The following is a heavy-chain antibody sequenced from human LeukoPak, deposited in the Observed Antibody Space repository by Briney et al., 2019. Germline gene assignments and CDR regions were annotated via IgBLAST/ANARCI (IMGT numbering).Heavy chain of an antibody. D-gene: IGHD2/OR15-2a*01. CDR1: GFTFSSHG. J-gene: IGHJ4*02. Sequence: GGSLRLSCTASGFTFSSHGMHWVRQAPGKGLEWVAVISYDGINKYYADSVKGRFTISKDNAKNTVYLQMNSLRAEDTAVYYCVSFYETYWGRGTLVTVSS. V-gene: IGHV3-30*03. CDR2: ISYDGINK. CDR3: VSFYETY.